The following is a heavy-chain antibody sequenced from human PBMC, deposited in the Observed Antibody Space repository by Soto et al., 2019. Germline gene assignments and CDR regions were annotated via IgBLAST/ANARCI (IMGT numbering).Heavy chain of an antibody. CDR3: ARSRRGAYSSGWYSPSGYYHYGIAV. CDR1: GYSFTTYW. D-gene: IGHD6-19*01. J-gene: IGHJ6*02. CDR2: IYPGDSDT. Sequence: PGESLKICCKASGYSFTTYWIGWVRQMPGKGLEWMGIIYPGDSDTKYSPSLQGQVSISADTSISTAYLQWTSLKASDTAMYYCARSRRGAYSSGWYSPSGYYHYGIAVWGQGTKVTVSS. V-gene: IGHV5-51*01.